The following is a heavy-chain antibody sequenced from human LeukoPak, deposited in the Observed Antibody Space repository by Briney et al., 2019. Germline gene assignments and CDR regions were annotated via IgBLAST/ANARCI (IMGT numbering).Heavy chain of an antibody. Sequence: GGSLRLSCAASGFTFSSYAMSWVRQAPGRGLEWVSGIVGSGGGTYYADSVKGRFTISRDNPKNTLYLQMNNLRAEDTAVYYCAKDGGAYYYDRSSFDMWGQGTMVTVSS. V-gene: IGHV3-23*01. J-gene: IGHJ3*02. CDR3: AKDGGAYYYDRSSFDM. CDR1: GFTFSSYA. D-gene: IGHD3-22*01. CDR2: IVGSGGGT.